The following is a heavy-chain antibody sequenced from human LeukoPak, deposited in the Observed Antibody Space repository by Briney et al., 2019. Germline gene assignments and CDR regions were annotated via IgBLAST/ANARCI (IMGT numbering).Heavy chain of an antibody. D-gene: IGHD5-24*01. CDR2: INHSGST. J-gene: IGHJ4*02. V-gene: IGHV4-34*01. CDR3: ARRGDGTRRGYFEY. CDR1: GGSFSGYY. Sequence: SETLSLTCVVYGGSFSGYYWSWIRQPPWKGLEWIGEINHSGSTNYNPSLKSRVTISVDTSKNQFSLKLSSVTAADTAVYYCARRGDGTRRGYFEYWGQGTLVTVSS.